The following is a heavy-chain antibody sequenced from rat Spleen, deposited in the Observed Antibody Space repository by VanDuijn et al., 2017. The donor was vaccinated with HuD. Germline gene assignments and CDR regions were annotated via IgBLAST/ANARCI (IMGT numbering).Heavy chain of an antibody. Sequence: EVQLVESGGGLVQPGRSMKLSCAASGFTFSNYDMAWVRQAPTKGLEWVASISYGDSSGHSSTYYRDSVKGRFTISRDNAKSTLYLQMNSLRSEDTATYYCTRDYGYTSGFDYWGQGVMVTVSS. D-gene: IGHD1-9*01. V-gene: IGHV5-22*01. J-gene: IGHJ2*01. CDR1: GFTFSNYD. CDR3: TRDYGYTSGFDY. CDR2: ISYGDSSGHSST.